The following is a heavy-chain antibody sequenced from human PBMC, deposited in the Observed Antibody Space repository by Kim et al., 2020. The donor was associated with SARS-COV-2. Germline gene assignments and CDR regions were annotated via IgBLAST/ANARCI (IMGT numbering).Heavy chain of an antibody. J-gene: IGHJ4*02. Sequence: ADSVRVRFTRSRDNSKNSLYLQMNSLRSEDTALYYCVKAYCGPDCFRGGDCWGQGILVTVSS. D-gene: IGHD2-21*02. CDR3: VKAYCGPDCFRGGDC. V-gene: IGHV3-43*01.